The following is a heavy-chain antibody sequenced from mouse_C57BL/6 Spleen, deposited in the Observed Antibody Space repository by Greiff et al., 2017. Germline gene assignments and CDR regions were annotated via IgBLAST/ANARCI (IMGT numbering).Heavy chain of an antibody. D-gene: IGHD1-1*01. CDR1: GFTFTDYY. V-gene: IGHV7-3*01. CDR2: IRNKANGYTT. Sequence: DVQLVESGGGLVQPGGSLSLSCAASGFTFTDYYMSWVRQPPGKALEWLGFIRNKANGYTTEYSASVKGRFTISRDNSQSILYLQMNALRAEDSATYYCARYYGSSYSAMDYWGQGTSVTVSS. CDR3: ARYYGSSYSAMDY. J-gene: IGHJ4*01.